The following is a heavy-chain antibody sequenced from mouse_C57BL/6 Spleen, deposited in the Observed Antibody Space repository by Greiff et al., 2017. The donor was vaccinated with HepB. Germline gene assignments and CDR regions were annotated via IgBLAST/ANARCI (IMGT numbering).Heavy chain of an antibody. D-gene: IGHD1-1*01. CDR1: GYTFTSYW. Sequence: VQLQQPGAELVKPGASVKMSCKASGYTFTSYWITWVKQRPGQGLEWIGDIYPGSGSTNYNEKFKSKATLTVDTSSSTAYMQLSSLTSEDSAVYYCARRGERSDWYFDVWGTGTTVTVSS. CDR2: IYPGSGST. V-gene: IGHV1-55*01. J-gene: IGHJ1*03. CDR3: ARRGERSDWYFDV.